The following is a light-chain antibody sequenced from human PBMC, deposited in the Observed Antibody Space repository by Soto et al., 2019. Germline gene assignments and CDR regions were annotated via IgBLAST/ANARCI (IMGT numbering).Light chain of an antibody. J-gene: IGLJ1*01. Sequence: QSVLTRPASVSGSPGQSITISCTGTSSDVGGYNFVSWYQHHPGKAPQLMIFEVSNRPSGISYRFSGSKSGNTASLTISGLQAEDEADYYCSSYTSSSTLYVFGTGTKVTVL. CDR1: SSDVGGYNF. V-gene: IGLV2-14*01. CDR2: EVS. CDR3: SSYTSSSTLYV.